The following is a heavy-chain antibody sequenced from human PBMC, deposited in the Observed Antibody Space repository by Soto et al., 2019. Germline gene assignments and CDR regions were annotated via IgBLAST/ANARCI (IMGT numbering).Heavy chain of an antibody. J-gene: IGHJ4*02. Sequence: QVQLVESGGAVVQPGRSLRLSCAASGFTFTNYAIHWVRQTPGKGLEWVAVISYDGSTQNYADSVKGRFTISRDDSKNTLYLQMTGLRPEDTAVYYCAKDYRAGFFGGSGTFDYWGQGTLVTVSS. D-gene: IGHD3-10*01. CDR3: AKDYRAGFFGGSGTFDY. CDR2: ISYDGSTQ. CDR1: GFTFTNYA. V-gene: IGHV3-30*18.